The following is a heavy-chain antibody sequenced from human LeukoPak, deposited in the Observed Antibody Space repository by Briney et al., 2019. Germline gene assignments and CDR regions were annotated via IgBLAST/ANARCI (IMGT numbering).Heavy chain of an antibody. CDR2: IDSSGSNI. CDR3: ARTKEMASISYFDS. Sequence: GGSLRLSCAASGFTFSSYEMNWVRQAPGKGLEWVSYIDSSGSNIHYADSVKGRFTISRDNAKNSLYLQMNSLRAEDTAVYYCARTKEMASISYFDSWGQGTLVTVSS. CDR1: GFTFSSYE. V-gene: IGHV3-48*03. J-gene: IGHJ4*02. D-gene: IGHD5-24*01.